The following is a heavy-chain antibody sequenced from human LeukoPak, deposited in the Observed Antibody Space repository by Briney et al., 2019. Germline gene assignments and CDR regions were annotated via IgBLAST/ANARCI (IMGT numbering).Heavy chain of an antibody. CDR2: IYSGGST. V-gene: IGHV3-66*01. CDR1: GFTVSSNY. J-gene: IGHJ6*02. CDR3: ARFDYSSSSPDQYYYYYGMDV. Sequence: GGSLRLSCAASGFTVSSNYMGWVRQAPGKGLEWVSVIYSGGSTYYADSVKGRFTISRDNSKNTLYLQMNSLRAEDTAVYYCARFDYSSSSPDQYYYYYGMDVWGQGTTVTVSS. D-gene: IGHD6-6*01.